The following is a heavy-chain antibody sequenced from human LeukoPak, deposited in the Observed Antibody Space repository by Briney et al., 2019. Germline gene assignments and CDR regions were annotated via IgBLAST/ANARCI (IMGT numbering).Heavy chain of an antibody. CDR2: FDPEDGET. V-gene: IGHV1-24*01. J-gene: IGHJ5*02. D-gene: IGHD3-22*01. CDR1: GYTLTELS. CDR3: ATGGHYYDSSGYNWFDP. Sequence: GASVKVSCKVSGYTLTELSMHWVRQAPGKGLEWMGGFDPEDGETIYAQKFQGRDTMTEDTSTDTAYMELSSLRSEDTAVYYCATGGHYYDSSGYNWFDPWGQGTLVTVSS.